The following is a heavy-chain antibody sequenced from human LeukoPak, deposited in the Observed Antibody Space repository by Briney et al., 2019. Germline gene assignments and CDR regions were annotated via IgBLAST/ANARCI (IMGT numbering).Heavy chain of an antibody. D-gene: IGHD4-17*01. CDR2: IYYSGTT. V-gene: IGHV4-59*01. J-gene: IGHJ4*02. Sequence: SETLSLTCTVSGGSISSYYWSWIRQPPGKGLEWIGYIYYSGTTNYNPSLKSRVTISVDTSKNQFSLKLSSVTAADTAVYYCARDYGDYVESIDYWGQGTLVTVSS. CDR3: ARDYGDYVESIDY. CDR1: GGSISSYY.